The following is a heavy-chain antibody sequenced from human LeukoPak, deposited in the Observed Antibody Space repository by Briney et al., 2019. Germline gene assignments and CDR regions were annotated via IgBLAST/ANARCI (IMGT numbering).Heavy chain of an antibody. CDR2: ISGSGDTT. CDR3: AKGIWFGELSAFDY. Sequence: GSLRLSCAASGFTFSTYGMSWVRQAPGKGLDWVSAISGSGDTTYYADSVKGRFTISRDNSKNTLYLQMNSLRAEDTAVYYCAKGIWFGELSAFDYWGQGTLVTVSP. CDR1: GFTFSTYG. D-gene: IGHD3-10*01. J-gene: IGHJ4*02. V-gene: IGHV3-23*01.